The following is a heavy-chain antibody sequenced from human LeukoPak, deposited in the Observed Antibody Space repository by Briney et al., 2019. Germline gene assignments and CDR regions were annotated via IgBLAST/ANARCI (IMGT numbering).Heavy chain of an antibody. CDR2: IRYDGSNK. CDR3: AKSRIVVVPAASHYFDY. Sequence: GESLRLSCVASRFSFRTYGMHWIRQAPGKGLEWVAFIRYDGSNKYYADSVKGRFTISRDNSKNTLYLQMNSLRAEDTAVYYCAKSRIVVVPAASHYFDYWGQGTLVTVSS. V-gene: IGHV3-30*02. J-gene: IGHJ4*02. D-gene: IGHD2-2*01. CDR1: RFSFRTYG.